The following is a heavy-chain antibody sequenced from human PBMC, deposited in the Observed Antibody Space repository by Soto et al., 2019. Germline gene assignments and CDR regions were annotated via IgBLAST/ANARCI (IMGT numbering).Heavy chain of an antibody. Sequence: ILSCAASGFTFSSYAMSWVRQAPGKGLEWVSAISGSGGSTYYADSVKGRFTISRDNSKNTLYLQMNSLRAEDTAVYYCAKDLRRGYCSGGSCFRMFFDYWGQGTLVTVSS. V-gene: IGHV3-23*01. CDR2: ISGSGGST. CDR3: AKDLRRGYCSGGSCFRMFFDY. CDR1: GFTFSSYA. D-gene: IGHD2-15*01. J-gene: IGHJ4*02.